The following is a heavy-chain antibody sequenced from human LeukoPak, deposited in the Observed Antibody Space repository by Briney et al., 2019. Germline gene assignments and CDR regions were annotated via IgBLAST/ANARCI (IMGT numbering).Heavy chain of an antibody. Sequence: GGSLRLSCAASGFTFSSYAMAWVRQAPGKGLEWVSSITDSGRSTYYADSVKGRFTISRDNSKNTRDLQMNSLRAEDTAVYYCAKDKAAWGSGEYFDYWGQGTLVTVSS. D-gene: IGHD7-27*01. CDR2: ITDSGRST. J-gene: IGHJ4*02. CDR3: AKDKAAWGSGEYFDY. CDR1: GFTFSSYA. V-gene: IGHV3-23*01.